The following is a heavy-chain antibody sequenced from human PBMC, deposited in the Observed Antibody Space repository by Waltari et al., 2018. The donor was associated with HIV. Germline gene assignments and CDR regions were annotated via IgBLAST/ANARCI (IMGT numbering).Heavy chain of an antibody. CDR1: GYTFTYSY. CDR3: ARSRDYGSGKDYDMDV. CDR2: ITPFNGNT. J-gene: IGHJ6*02. D-gene: IGHD3-10*01. V-gene: IGHV1-45*02. Sequence: QMQLVQSGAEVKKTGSSVKVSCKASGYTFTYSYLPWVRQAPGQALEWMGWITPFNGNTNYAQKFQDRVTITRDRSMSTAYMELSSLRFEDTAMYYCARSRDYGSGKDYDMDVWGQGTTVTVSS.